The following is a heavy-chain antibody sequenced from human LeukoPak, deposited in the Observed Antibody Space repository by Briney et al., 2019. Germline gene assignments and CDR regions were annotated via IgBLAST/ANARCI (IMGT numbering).Heavy chain of an antibody. V-gene: IGHV5-51*01. CDR2: IYPGDSDT. Sequence: GESLKISCKGSGYRFTSYWIGWVRQMPGKGLEWMGIIYPGDSDTRYSPSFQGQVTISADKSISTAYLQWSSLKASDTAMYYCARFLGYCSSTSCYEEPNWFDPWGQGTLVTVSS. D-gene: IGHD2-2*01. J-gene: IGHJ5*02. CDR1: GYRFTSYW. CDR3: ARFLGYCSSTSCYEEPNWFDP.